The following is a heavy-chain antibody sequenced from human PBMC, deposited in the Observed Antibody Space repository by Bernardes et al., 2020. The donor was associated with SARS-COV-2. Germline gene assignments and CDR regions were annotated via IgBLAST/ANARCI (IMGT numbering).Heavy chain of an antibody. V-gene: IGHV4-39*01. CDR3: ARHGCSSTSCYWRNWFDP. D-gene: IGHD2-2*01. CDR2: IYYSGST. J-gene: IGHJ5*02. Sequence: SETLSLTCTVSGGSISSSSYYWGWIRQPPGKGLEWIGSIYYSGSTYYNPSLKSRVTISVDTSKNQFSLKLSSVTAADTAVYYCARHGCSSTSCYWRNWFDPWGQGTLVTASS. CDR1: GGSISSSSYY.